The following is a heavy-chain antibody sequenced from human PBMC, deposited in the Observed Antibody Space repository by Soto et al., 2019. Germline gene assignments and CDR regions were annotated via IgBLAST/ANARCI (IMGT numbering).Heavy chain of an antibody. J-gene: IGHJ4*02. Sequence: PGESLKISCTGSGYSFTNYWIAWVRQMPGKGLEWMGIIYPGDSDTRYSPSFQGQVTISADKSFSTAYLQWSSLKASDTALYYCARLAARNIDYWSQGTLVTVSS. V-gene: IGHV5-51*01. CDR1: GYSFTNYW. D-gene: IGHD6-6*01. CDR3: ARLAARNIDY. CDR2: IYPGDSDT.